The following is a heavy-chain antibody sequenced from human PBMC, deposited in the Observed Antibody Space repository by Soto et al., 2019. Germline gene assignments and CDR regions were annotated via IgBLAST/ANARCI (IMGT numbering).Heavy chain of an antibody. CDR3: AKDDGREGVVVPAARYGMDV. D-gene: IGHD2-2*01. CDR2: ISYDGSNK. Sequence: PGGSLRLSCAASGFTFSSYGMHWVRQAPGKGLEWVAVISYDGSNKYYADSVKGRFTISRDNSKNTLYLQMNSLRAEDTAVYYCAKDDGREGVVVPAARYGMDVWSQGTTVTVSS. V-gene: IGHV3-30*18. J-gene: IGHJ6*02. CDR1: GFTFSSYG.